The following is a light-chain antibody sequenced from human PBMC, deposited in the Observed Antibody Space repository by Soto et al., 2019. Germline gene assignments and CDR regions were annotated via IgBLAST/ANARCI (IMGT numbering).Light chain of an antibody. CDR2: EVS. CDR1: SSDVGGYNY. J-gene: IGLJ1*01. CDR3: SSYAGSNNWN. Sequence: QSALTQPPSASGSPGQSVTISCTGTSSDVGGYNYVSWYQQHPGKAPKLMIYEVSKWPSGVPDRFSGSKSGNTASLTVSELQAEDEADYYCSSYAGSNNWNFGTGTKLTVL. V-gene: IGLV2-8*01.